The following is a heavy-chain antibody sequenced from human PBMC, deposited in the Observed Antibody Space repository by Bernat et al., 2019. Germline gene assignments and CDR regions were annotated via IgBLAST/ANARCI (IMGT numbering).Heavy chain of an antibody. Sequence: QLQLQESGPGLVKPSETLSLTCTVSGGSISSSSYYWGWIRHPPGKGLAWIGSIYYSGYTYYTTSLKSRVTISVDASKNRFYLKLSSVTAADTALYYCATPDENDYMDVWGKGTTVTVSS. CDR3: ATPDENDYMDV. D-gene: IGHD1-1*01. V-gene: IGHV4-39*01. CDR1: GGSISSSSYY. CDR2: IYYSGYT. J-gene: IGHJ6*03.